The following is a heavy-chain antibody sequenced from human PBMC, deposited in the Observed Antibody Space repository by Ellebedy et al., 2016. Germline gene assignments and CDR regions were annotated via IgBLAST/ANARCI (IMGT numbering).Heavy chain of an antibody. D-gene: IGHD4-17*01. CDR3: VHRTTVTSVDF. CDR1: GFSLSTSAVV. CDR2: IYGNDDK. V-gene: IGHV2-5*01. J-gene: IGHJ4*02. Sequence: SGPTLVKPTQTLTLTCTFSGFSLSTSAVVVGWVRQPLGKALEWLAFIYGNDDKRYSPSLKSRLTITKDSSKNQVVLTLTNMDPVDTATYFCVHRTTVTSVDFWGQGTLVTVSS.